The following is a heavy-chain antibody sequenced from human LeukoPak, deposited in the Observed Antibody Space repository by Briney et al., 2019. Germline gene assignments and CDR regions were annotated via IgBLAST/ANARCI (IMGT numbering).Heavy chain of an antibody. D-gene: IGHD6-19*01. CDR2: ISSSSSYI. J-gene: IGHJ4*02. V-gene: IGHV3-21*04. CDR3: ATGIAVAHGGFDY. CDR1: GFTFSSYS. Sequence: GGSLRLSCAASGFTFSSYSMNWVRQAPGKGLEWVSSISSSSSYIYYADSVKGRFTISRDNAKNSLYLQMNSLRAEDTAVYYCATGIAVAHGGFDYWGQGTLVTVSS.